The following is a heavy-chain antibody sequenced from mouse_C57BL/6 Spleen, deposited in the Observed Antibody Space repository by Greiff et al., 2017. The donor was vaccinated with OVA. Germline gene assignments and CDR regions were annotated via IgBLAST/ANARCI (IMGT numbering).Heavy chain of an antibody. CDR3: ARDDYYGSSPSYWYFDV. V-gene: IGHV3-6*01. CDR1: GYSITSGYY. D-gene: IGHD1-1*01. Sequence: EVQVVESGPGLVKPSQSLSLTCSVTGYSITSGYYWNWIRQFPGNKLEWMGYISYDGSNNYNPSLKNRISITRDTSKNQFFLKLNSVTTEDTATYYCARDDYYGSSPSYWYFDVWGTGTTVTVSS. CDR2: ISYDGSN. J-gene: IGHJ1*03.